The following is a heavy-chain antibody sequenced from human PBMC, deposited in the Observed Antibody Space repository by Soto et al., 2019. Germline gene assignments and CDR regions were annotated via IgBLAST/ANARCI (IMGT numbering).Heavy chain of an antibody. CDR1: GFTFSSYA. J-gene: IGHJ4*02. D-gene: IGHD2-2*01. CDR2: ISYDGSNK. CDR3: ARGFSLVPAAFDY. V-gene: IGHV3-30-3*01. Sequence: GGSLRLSCAASGFTFSSYAMHWVRQAPGKGLEWVAVISYDGSNKYYADSVKGRFTISRDNSKNTLYLQMNSLRAEDTAVYYCARGFSLVPAAFDYWGQGTLVTVSS.